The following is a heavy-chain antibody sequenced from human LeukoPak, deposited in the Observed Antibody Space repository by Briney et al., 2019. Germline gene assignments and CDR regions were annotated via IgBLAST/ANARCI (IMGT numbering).Heavy chain of an antibody. D-gene: IGHD2-8*01. CDR3: AKGGYCKNDVCSSTFDQ. J-gene: IGHJ4*02. CDR2: VSGSGFRT. CDR1: GFTFSSYG. V-gene: IGHV3-23*01. Sequence: PGGSLRLSCAASGFTFSSYGMSWVRQAPGKGLEWVSAVSGSGFRTEYADSVKGRFTISRDNLNNTLYLQMNSPRAEDTALYYCAKGGYCKNDVCSSTFDQWGQGTLVTVSS.